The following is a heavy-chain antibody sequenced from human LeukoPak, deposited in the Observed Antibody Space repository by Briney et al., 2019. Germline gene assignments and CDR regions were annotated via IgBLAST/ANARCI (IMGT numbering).Heavy chain of an antibody. CDR1: GYSFTSYW. Sequence: GESLKISCKGSGYSFTSYWIGWVRQMPGKGLEWMGITYPGDSEIRYSPSFQGQVTISADKSISTAYLQWSSLKASDTAMYYCARRGRGTTVTYYFDFWGQGTLVTVSS. V-gene: IGHV5-51*01. CDR3: ARRGRGTTVTYYFDF. D-gene: IGHD4-17*01. CDR2: TYPGDSEI. J-gene: IGHJ4*02.